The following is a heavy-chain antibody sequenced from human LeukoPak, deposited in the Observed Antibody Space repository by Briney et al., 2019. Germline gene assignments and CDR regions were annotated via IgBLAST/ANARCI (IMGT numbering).Heavy chain of an antibody. V-gene: IGHV3-74*01. J-gene: IGHJ4*02. CDR2: INSDGSST. CDR3: AKGGATVIDY. D-gene: IGHD4-17*01. Sequence: PGRSLRLSCAASGFTFRNYWMHSVRQAPGKGLGWVSRINSDGSSTTSADSVKGRFTISRDNAKNTLYLQMNSLRAEDTAVYYCAKGGATVIDYWGQGTLVTVSS. CDR1: GFTFRNYW.